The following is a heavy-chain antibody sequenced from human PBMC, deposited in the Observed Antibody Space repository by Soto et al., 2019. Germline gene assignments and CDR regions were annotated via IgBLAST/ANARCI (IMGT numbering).Heavy chain of an antibody. V-gene: IGHV3-11*05. CDR1: GFTFSDDH. J-gene: IGHJ6*02. CDR2: ISSSSTYT. Sequence: QVQLVESGGGLVKPGGSLRLSCVVSGFTFSDDHMSWIRQAPGKGLEWVSYISSSSTYTNYADSVKGRYTMSRDNAKNSLYLQMNSLSAEDTAVYYCAGGHHGMDVWGQGTTVTVSS. CDR3: AGGHHGMDV.